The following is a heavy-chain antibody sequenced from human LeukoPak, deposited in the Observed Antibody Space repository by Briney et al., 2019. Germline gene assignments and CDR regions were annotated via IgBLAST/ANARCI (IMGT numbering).Heavy chain of an antibody. CDR1: GFTVSSNY. CDR2: IYSGGST. Sequence: GGSLRLSCAASGFTVSSNYMSWVRQAPGKGLEWVSVIYSGGSTYYADSVKGRFTISRDSSKNTLYLQMNSLRAEDTAVYYCARMVRGVMYYYYMDVWGKGTTVTVSS. CDR3: ARMVRGVMYYYYMDV. D-gene: IGHD3-10*01. V-gene: IGHV3-53*01. J-gene: IGHJ6*03.